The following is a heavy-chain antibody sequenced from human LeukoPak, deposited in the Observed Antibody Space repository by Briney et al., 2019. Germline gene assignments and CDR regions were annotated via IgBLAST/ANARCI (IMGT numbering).Heavy chain of an antibody. J-gene: IGHJ3*02. D-gene: IGHD3-22*01. Sequence: KSGGSLRLSCAASGFTFSSYSMNWVRQAPGKGLEWVSSISSSSSYIYYADSVKGRFTISRDNAKNSLYLQMNSLRAEDTAVYYCARDLLITMIVVVRGGHAFDIWGQGTMVTVSS. CDR3: ARDLLITMIVVVRGGHAFDI. V-gene: IGHV3-21*01. CDR1: GFTFSSYS. CDR2: ISSSSSYI.